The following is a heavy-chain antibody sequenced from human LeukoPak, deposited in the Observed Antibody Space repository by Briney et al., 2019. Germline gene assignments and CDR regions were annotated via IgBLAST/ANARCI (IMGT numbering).Heavy chain of an antibody. V-gene: IGHV3-30*02. CDR1: GFTFSTYG. D-gene: IGHD4-23*01. CDR2: IRFDGSKK. Sequence: PGGSLRLSCAASGFTFSTYGMHWVRQAPGKGLEWVSFIRFDGSKKNYAESVKGRFTISRDNSKNTLYLQMSSLRVEDTAVYYCARYAPYTPNGGNPYYYYYYMDVWGKGTTVTVSS. CDR3: ARYAPYTPNGGNPYYYYYYMDV. J-gene: IGHJ6*03.